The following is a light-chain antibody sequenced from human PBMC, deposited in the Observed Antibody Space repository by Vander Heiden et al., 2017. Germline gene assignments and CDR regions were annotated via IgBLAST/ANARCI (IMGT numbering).Light chain of an antibody. Sequence: DIQRTQSPSSLSASVGERVSITWRETQRIVDYLNWYQQKPGKAPQLLIYDTSSLQGGVPSRFSGSGSGTDFTLTIRTLQPEDFATYYCQQTYSTPRWTFGQGTRVEIK. CDR3: QQTYSTPRWT. CDR2: DTS. J-gene: IGKJ1*01. V-gene: IGKV1-39*01. CDR1: QRIVDY.